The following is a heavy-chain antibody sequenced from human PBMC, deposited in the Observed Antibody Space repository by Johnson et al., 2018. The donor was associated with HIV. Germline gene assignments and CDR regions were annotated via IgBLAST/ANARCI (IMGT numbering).Heavy chain of an antibody. Sequence: QVQLVESGGGVVQPGRSLRLSCAASGFTFRNYGMHWVRQAPGKGLEWVSFISFDGSKEYYADSVKGRFTVSRDDSKNTLYLQMNSLRAEDTAVYYCAKVRRAVYGFDIWGQGTMVTVSS. V-gene: IGHV3-30*18. J-gene: IGHJ3*02. CDR2: ISFDGSKE. CDR3: AKVRRAVYGFDI. CDR1: GFTFRNYG.